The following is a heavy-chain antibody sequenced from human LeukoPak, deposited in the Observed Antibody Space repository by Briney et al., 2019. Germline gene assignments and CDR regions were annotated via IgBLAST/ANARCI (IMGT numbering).Heavy chain of an antibody. D-gene: IGHD3-10*01. CDR1: GFTFSSDW. CDR3: AKVGGREYYYGSGSYYFDY. Sequence: GGSLRLSCAVSGFTFSSDWMIWVRQAPGKGLEWVAFIRYDGSNKYYADSVKGRFTISRDKSKNTLYLQMNSLRAEDTAVYYCAKVGGREYYYGSGSYYFDYWGQGTLVTVSS. CDR2: IRYDGSNK. V-gene: IGHV3-30*02. J-gene: IGHJ4*02.